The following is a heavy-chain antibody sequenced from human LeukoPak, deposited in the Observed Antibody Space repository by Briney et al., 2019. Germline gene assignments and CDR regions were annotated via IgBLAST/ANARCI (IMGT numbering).Heavy chain of an antibody. CDR3: ARQGVVVVAATTRFDP. J-gene: IGHJ5*02. D-gene: IGHD2-15*01. CDR1: GGSISSSSYY. Sequence: SSETLSLTCTVSGGSISSSSYYWGWIRQPPGKGLEWIGSIYYSGSTYYNPSLKSRVTISVDTSKNQFSLKLSSVTAADTAVYYCARQGVVVVAATTRFDPWGQGTLVTVSS. CDR2: IYYSGST. V-gene: IGHV4-39*01.